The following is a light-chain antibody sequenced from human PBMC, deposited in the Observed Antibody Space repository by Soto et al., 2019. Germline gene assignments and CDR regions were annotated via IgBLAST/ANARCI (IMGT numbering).Light chain of an antibody. Sequence: DIQMTQSPSSLSASVGDRVTITCRASQGINYYLAWFQQKAGKAPKSLIYDASSLQSGDPSRFSGSGSETDFTLTISSLQPEDVATYYCQQYNSYPLTFGGGTKVEIK. CDR1: QGINYY. CDR3: QQYNSYPLT. CDR2: DAS. V-gene: IGKV1-16*01. J-gene: IGKJ4*01.